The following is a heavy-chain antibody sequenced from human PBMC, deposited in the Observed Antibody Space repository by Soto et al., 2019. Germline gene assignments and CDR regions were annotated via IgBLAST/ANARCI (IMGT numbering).Heavy chain of an antibody. D-gene: IGHD1-26*01. CDR1: GYTFTSYG. J-gene: IGHJ5*02. Sequence: QVPLVQSGAEVKKPGASVKVSCKASGYTFTSYGISWVRQAPGQGLEWMGWISAYNGNTNYAQKFQGRVTITADESTSTAYMELSSLRSEDTAVYYCARDRGSGSYYPVNWFDPWGQGTLVTVSS. CDR3: ARDRGSGSYYPVNWFDP. CDR2: ISAYNGNT. V-gene: IGHV1-18*01.